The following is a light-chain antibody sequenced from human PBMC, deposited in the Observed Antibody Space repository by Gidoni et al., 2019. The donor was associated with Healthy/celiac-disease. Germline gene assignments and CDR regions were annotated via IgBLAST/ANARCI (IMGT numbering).Light chain of an antibody. V-gene: IGKV4-1*01. J-gene: IGKJ2*01. Sequence: DIVMTQSPDSLAVSLGERATINCKSSQSVLYSSNNKNYLAWYQQKPGQPPKLLIYWASTLESGFPDRFSGSGSGTDFTLTIRSLQAEDVAVYYCQQYYSTPYTFGQGTKLEIK. CDR3: QQYYSTPYT. CDR2: WAS. CDR1: QSVLYSSNNKNY.